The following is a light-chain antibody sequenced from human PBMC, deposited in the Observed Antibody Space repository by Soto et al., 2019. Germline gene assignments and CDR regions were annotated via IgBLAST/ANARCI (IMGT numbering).Light chain of an antibody. CDR2: DAS. CDR1: QSVSSN. Sequence: EIVMTQSPATLSVSPGERATLSCRASQSVSSNLAWYQQKPGLPPRLLIYDASTRATGLPDRFSGSGSGTDFTLTISSLQSADFAVYYCQQYSNWPPLYTFGRGTKLEIK. J-gene: IGKJ2*01. CDR3: QQYSNWPPLYT. V-gene: IGKV3-15*01.